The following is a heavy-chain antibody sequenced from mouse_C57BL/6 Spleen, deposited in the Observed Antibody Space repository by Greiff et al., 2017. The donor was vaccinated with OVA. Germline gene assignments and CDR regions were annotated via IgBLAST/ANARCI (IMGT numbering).Heavy chain of an antibody. CDR3: ARGLYSFDY. D-gene: IGHD2-12*01. J-gene: IGHJ2*01. CDR1: GYSFTGYY. Sequence: VQLQQSGPELVKPGASVKISCKASGYSFTGYYMNWVKQSPEKSLEWIGEINPSTGGTTYNQKFKAKATLTVDKSSSTAYMQLKSLTSEDSAVYYCARGLYSFDYWGQGTTLTVSS. V-gene: IGHV1-42*01. CDR2: INPSTGGT.